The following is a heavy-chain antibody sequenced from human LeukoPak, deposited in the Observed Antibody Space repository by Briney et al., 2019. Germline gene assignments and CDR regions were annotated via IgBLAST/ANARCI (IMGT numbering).Heavy chain of an antibody. J-gene: IGHJ2*01. V-gene: IGHV4-59*01. CDR1: GVSISSYY. D-gene: IGHD1-7*01. CDR3: ARDLRGTNYWYFDL. CDR2: NCYSGST. Sequence: SETLSLTCTASGVSISSYYWSWIRQPPGKGLEWIGCNCYSGSTNYNPSLKSRVTISLDTSKNQFSLKLSSVTAADTAVYYCARDLRGTNYWYFDLWGRGTLVTVSS.